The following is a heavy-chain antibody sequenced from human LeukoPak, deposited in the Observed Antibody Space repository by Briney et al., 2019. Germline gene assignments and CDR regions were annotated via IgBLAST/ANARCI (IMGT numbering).Heavy chain of an antibody. CDR2: IYPGDSDT. Sequence: GESLKISCKGSGYSFTSYWIGWVRQMPGKGLEWMGIIYPGDSDTIYSPSFQGQVTISADKSISTAYLQWSSLKASDTAMYYCAIASVVVVAATPLGFDYWGQGTLVTVSS. J-gene: IGHJ4*02. V-gene: IGHV5-51*01. D-gene: IGHD2-15*01. CDR1: GYSFTSYW. CDR3: AIASVVVVAATPLGFDY.